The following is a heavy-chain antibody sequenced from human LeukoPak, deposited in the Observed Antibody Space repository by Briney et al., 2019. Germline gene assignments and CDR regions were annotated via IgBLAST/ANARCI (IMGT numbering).Heavy chain of an antibody. CDR1: GYTFTSYY. CDR3: ARELYSGSYRDAFDI. CDR2: INPSGGST. V-gene: IGHV1-46*01. Sequence: ASVKVSCKASGYTFTSYYMHWVRQAPGQGLEWMGIINPSGGSTSYAQKFQGRATMTTDTSTSTVYMGLSSLRSEGTAVYYCARELYSGSYRDAFDIWGQGTMVTVSS. D-gene: IGHD1-26*01. J-gene: IGHJ3*02.